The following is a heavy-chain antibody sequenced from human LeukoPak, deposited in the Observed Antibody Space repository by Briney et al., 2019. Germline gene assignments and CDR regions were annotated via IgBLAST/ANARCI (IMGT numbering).Heavy chain of an antibody. Sequence: GGSLKLSCAASGFTFSGSAVHWVRQASGKGLEWVGRIRSKANSYATAYAASVKGRFTISRGDSKNTAYLQMNSLKTEDTAVYYCTTAYGSVDYWGQGTLVTVSS. D-gene: IGHD3-10*01. CDR2: IRSKANSYAT. CDR3: TTAYGSVDY. V-gene: IGHV3-73*01. J-gene: IGHJ4*02. CDR1: GFTFSGSA.